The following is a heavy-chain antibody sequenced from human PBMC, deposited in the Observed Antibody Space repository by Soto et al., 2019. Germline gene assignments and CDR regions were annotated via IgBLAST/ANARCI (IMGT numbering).Heavy chain of an antibody. D-gene: IGHD3-3*01. Sequence: DVHLVESGGGLVQPGRSLRLSCAASGFTFDDYAMHWVRQVPGKGLEWVSSISWNSGNIVYADSVKGRFTISRDSANNSIYLQMNSLKTEDTALYYCAKGAVTSIFAYFDYWGQGTLVTVSS. CDR1: GFTFDDYA. CDR2: ISWNSGNI. J-gene: IGHJ4*02. CDR3: AKGAVTSIFAYFDY. V-gene: IGHV3-9*01.